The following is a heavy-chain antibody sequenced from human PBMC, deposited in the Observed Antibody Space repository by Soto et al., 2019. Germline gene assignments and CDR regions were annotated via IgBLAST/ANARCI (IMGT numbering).Heavy chain of an antibody. CDR1: GYTFTTYY. J-gene: IGHJ6*02. CDR3: ARVLYHFWNGYGMDV. Sequence: QEQLVQSGPELRKPGASVKVSCKASGYTFTTYYIHWVRQAPGQGLEWMGIINPGRGSASYAQKFQGRVNMTGDTSTSAGYMGLKSLTSEDTAVYYCARVLYHFWNGYGMDVWGQGTMVSVSS. V-gene: IGHV1-46*01. CDR2: INPGRGSA. D-gene: IGHD3-3*01.